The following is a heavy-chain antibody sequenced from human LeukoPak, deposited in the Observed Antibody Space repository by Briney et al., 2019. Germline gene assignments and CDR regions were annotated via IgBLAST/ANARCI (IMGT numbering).Heavy chain of an antibody. D-gene: IGHD5-24*01. J-gene: IGHJ4*02. CDR2: IKQDGSEK. V-gene: IGHV3-7*01. CDR1: GFTFSSYW. Sequence: GGSLRLSCTASGFTFSSYWMTWVRQAPGKGPEFVANIKQDGSEKKYVDSLKGRFTISRDDAKNSVFLQINSLRAEDTAVYYCAREDGYNTMTHCGQGPLVTVSS. CDR3: AREDGYNTMTH.